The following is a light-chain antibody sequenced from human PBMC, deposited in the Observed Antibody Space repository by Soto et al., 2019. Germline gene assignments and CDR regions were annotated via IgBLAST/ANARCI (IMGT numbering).Light chain of an antibody. CDR1: SSDVGDYNF. CDR2: DVN. CDR3: CSYTYSSTPDV. Sequence: QSALTQPASVSGSPGQSITISCTGTSSDVGDYNFVSWYQQHPDKAPKLIIYDVNGRPSGVSNRFSGSKSGNTASLTISGLQADDEADYYCCSYTYSSTPDVFGTGTKVTVL. J-gene: IGLJ1*01. V-gene: IGLV2-14*03.